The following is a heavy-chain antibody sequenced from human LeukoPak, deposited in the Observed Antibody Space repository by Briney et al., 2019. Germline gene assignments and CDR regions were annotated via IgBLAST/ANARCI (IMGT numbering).Heavy chain of an antibody. V-gene: IGHV4-31*03. Sequence: PSQTLSLTCTVSGGSISSSDYYWSWIRQHPGKGLEWIGYIHVFGKAYYNPSLTSRVSISVDTSKNQFSLTLNSVTVADTARYYCARASTSMVPKYFDYWGQGTLVTVSS. J-gene: IGHJ4*02. CDR1: GGSISSSDYY. CDR2: IHVFGKA. CDR3: ARASTSMVPKYFDY. D-gene: IGHD5-18*01.